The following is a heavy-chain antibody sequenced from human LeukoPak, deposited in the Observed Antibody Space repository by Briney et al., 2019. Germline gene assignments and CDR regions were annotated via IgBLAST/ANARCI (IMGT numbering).Heavy chain of an antibody. V-gene: IGHV3-48*04. Sequence: GGSLRPSCAASGFTFSSYSMNWVRQAPGKGLEWISYISSSNTIYYADSVKGRFTISGDNAKNSLYLQMNSLRAEDTAVYYCARRAKPQYSGSYSYYYYGMDVWGQGTTVTVSS. CDR2: ISSSNTI. CDR3: ARRAKPQYSGSYSYYYYGMDV. CDR1: GFTFSSYS. J-gene: IGHJ6*02. D-gene: IGHD1-26*01.